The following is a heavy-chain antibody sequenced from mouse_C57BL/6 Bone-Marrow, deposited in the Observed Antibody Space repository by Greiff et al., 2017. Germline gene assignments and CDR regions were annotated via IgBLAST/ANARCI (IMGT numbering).Heavy chain of an antibody. V-gene: IGHV1-80*01. J-gene: IGHJ3*01. CDR1: GYAFSSYW. D-gene: IGHD1-1*01. Sequence: VQLQQSGAELVKPGASVKISCKASGYAFSSYWMNWVKQRPGKGLEWIGQIYPGDGDTNYNGKFKGKATLTADKSSSTAYMQLSSLTSEDSAVYFCARSRDYGSFAWFAYWGQGTLVTVSA. CDR3: ARSRDYGSFAWFAY. CDR2: IYPGDGDT.